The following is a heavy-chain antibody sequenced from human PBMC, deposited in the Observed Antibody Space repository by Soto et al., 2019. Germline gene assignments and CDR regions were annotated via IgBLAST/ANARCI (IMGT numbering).Heavy chain of an antibody. CDR1: GFTFSSYG. D-gene: IGHD6-13*01. Sequence: QVQLVESGGGVVQPGRSLRLSCAASGFTFSSYGMHWVRQAPGKGLEWVAVISYDGSNKYYADSVKGRFTISRDNSKNTLYLQMNSLRAEVTAVYYCAKEKAAVGTSFDYWGQGTLVTVSS. J-gene: IGHJ4*02. V-gene: IGHV3-30*18. CDR2: ISYDGSNK. CDR3: AKEKAAVGTSFDY.